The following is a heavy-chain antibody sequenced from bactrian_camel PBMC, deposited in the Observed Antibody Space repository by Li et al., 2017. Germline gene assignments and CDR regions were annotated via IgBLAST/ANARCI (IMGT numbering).Heavy chain of an antibody. J-gene: IGHJ6*01. V-gene: IGHV3S9*01. CDR3: AADSPMYDGGWYSTCPSPEFGL. Sequence: HVQLVESGGGSVQTGDSLTLSCAVSGYTDITGSDYYCMGWSRQAPGDECELVSSISSDGTTKYADSVKGRFTISQDNAKKTVYLQMNNIRPEDAAVYYCAADSPMYDGGWYSTCPSPEFGLWGQGTQVTVS. CDR1: GYTDITGSDYYC. CDR2: ISSDGTT. D-gene: IGHD6*01.